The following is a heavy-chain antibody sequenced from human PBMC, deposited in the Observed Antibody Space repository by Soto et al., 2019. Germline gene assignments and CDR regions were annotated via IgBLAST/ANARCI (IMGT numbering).Heavy chain of an antibody. D-gene: IGHD6-25*01. Sequence: VASVKVSCKASGGTFSSYAISWVRQAPGQGLEWMGGIIPIFGTANYAQKFQGRVTITADESTSTAYMELSSLRSEDTAVYYCARDPAADYYYGMDVWGQGTTVTVSS. CDR2: IIPIFGTA. V-gene: IGHV1-69*13. CDR3: ARDPAADYYYGMDV. J-gene: IGHJ6*02. CDR1: GGTFSSYA.